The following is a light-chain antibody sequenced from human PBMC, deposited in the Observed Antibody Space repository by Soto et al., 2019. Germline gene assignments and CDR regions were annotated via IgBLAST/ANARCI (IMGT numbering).Light chain of an antibody. CDR3: QEYNDWRPIT. CDR1: QSVSSY. V-gene: IGKV3-15*01. J-gene: IGKJ4*01. Sequence: EIVLTQSPGTLSLSPGERATLSCRASQSVSSYLAWYQQKPGQAPRPLIYGASTRATGIPARFSGSGSGTEFTLTITSLQFEDFAVYYCQEYNDWRPITFGGGTKVDIK. CDR2: GAS.